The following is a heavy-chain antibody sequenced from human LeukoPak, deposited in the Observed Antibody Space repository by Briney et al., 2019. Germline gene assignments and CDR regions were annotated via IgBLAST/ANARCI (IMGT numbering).Heavy chain of an antibody. D-gene: IGHD3-10*01. CDR2: RYRSGST. J-gene: IGHJ4*02. CDR1: GYSISSGYY. Sequence: AETLSLTCTVSGYSISSGYYWGWIRQPPGEGLEWIGRRYRSGSTYYNPSVKSRVTISVDPYKNQFSLELSSVPAAETAVYYCARSGRYFFLLRYYFDYWGPGNLVTVSS. V-gene: IGHV4-38-2*02. CDR3: ARSGRYFFLLRYYFDY.